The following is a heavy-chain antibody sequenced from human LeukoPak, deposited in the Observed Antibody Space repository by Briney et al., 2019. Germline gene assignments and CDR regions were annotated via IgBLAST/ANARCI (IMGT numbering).Heavy chain of an antibody. Sequence: GGSLRLSCAASGFRFNTYWMSWVRQAPGKGLEWVANIKQDGNEKYYADSVKGRFTISRDNAKNSLYLQMNSLRAEDTAVYYCARDPYGSGSTRGWFDPWGQGTLVTVSS. D-gene: IGHD3-10*01. CDR1: GFRFNTYW. J-gene: IGHJ5*02. V-gene: IGHV3-7*01. CDR3: ARDPYGSGSTRGWFDP. CDR2: IKQDGNEK.